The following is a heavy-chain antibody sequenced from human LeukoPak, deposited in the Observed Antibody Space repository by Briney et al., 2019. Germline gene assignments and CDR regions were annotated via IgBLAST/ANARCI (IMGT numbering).Heavy chain of an antibody. CDR1: RFTFSSYS. D-gene: IGHD6-19*01. J-gene: IGHJ4*02. V-gene: IGHV3-21*01. CDR2: ISSSSSYI. Sequence: GGSLRLSCAASRFTFSSYSMNWVRQAPGKGLEWVSSISSSSSYIYYADSVKGRFTISRDNAKNSLYLQMNSLRAEDTAVYYCARDSAVAGPLDYWGQGTLVTVSS. CDR3: ARDSAVAGPLDY.